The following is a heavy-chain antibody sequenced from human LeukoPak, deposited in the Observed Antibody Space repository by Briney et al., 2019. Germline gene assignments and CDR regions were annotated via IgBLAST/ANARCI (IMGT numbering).Heavy chain of an antibody. CDR1: GGPTSSYQ. Sequence: SETLSLTCTVSGGPTSSYQWSWIRHPPRKGLESIGNIYYSGSANYNPSLKSRVIISVDTYKNQFSLKLSPVTAADTAVYYCERVGVDDSGNIIKYFFDYWGQGTLVTVSS. J-gene: IGHJ4*02. CDR2: IYYSGSA. D-gene: IGHD4-23*01. CDR3: ERVGVDDSGNIIKYFFDY. V-gene: IGHV4-59*01.